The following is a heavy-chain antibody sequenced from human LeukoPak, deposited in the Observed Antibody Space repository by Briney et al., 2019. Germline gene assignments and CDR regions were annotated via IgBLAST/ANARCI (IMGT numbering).Heavy chain of an antibody. Sequence: ASETLSLTCTISGGSMNSHYWSWIRQPPGKGLEWIGYIFYNGNTRDNPSLRSRVTMSIDTSKNQFSLQLSSVTAADTAVYYCAREDAHGGTHFESWAQGTLVTVSS. CDR3: AREDAHGGTHFES. J-gene: IGHJ4*02. D-gene: IGHD4-23*01. V-gene: IGHV4-59*11. CDR2: IFYNGNT. CDR1: GGSMNSHY.